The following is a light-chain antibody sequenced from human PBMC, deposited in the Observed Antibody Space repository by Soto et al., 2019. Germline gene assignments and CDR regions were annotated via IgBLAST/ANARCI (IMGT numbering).Light chain of an antibody. J-gene: IGKJ3*01. CDR3: QQYNSYLFT. Sequence: DIQMTQSPSTLSASVGDRVTITCQASQSISNWLAWYQQKPGKAPKLLIYDASNLESGVPSRFSGSGSGTEFTLTISSLQPDDFASCYCQQYNSYLFTFGPGTKVDIK. CDR1: QSISNW. CDR2: DAS. V-gene: IGKV1-5*01.